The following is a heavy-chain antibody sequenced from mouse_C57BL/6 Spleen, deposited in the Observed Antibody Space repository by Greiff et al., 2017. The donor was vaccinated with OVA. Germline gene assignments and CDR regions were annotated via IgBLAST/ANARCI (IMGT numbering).Heavy chain of an antibody. CDR3: ARSQVTTEYYFDY. Sequence: QVQLQQSGAELARPGASVKLSCKASGYTFTSYGISWVKQRPGQGLEWIGEIYPRSGNTYYNEKFKGKATLTADKSSSTAYMELRSLTSEDSAVYFCARSQVTTEYYFDYWGQGTTLTVSS. CDR2: IYPRSGNT. CDR1: GYTFTSYG. D-gene: IGHD2-2*01. J-gene: IGHJ2*01. V-gene: IGHV1-81*01.